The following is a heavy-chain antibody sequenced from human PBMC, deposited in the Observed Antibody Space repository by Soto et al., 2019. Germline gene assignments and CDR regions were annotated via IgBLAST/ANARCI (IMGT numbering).Heavy chain of an antibody. D-gene: IGHD3-3*01. V-gene: IGHV1-2*02. Sequence: QVQLVQSGAELKTPGASVKVSCKASGYTFADFYIHWVRQAPGQGFEWRGWINPNTGGASSAKNFLGRVAMTRDTSISTAYVELSRLSSNDTAVYFWATSTYDDFWGGAFRGQGTLVTVPS. CDR2: INPNTGGA. CDR3: ATSTYDDFWGGAF. J-gene: IGHJ4*02. CDR1: GYTFADFY.